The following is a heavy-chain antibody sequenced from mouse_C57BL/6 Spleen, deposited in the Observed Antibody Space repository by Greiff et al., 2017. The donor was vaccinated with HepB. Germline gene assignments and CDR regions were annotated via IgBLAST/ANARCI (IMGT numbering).Heavy chain of an antibody. J-gene: IGHJ1*03. CDR1: GYSLTDYN. Sequence: EVQLQQSGPELVKPGASVKISCKDSGYSLTDYNMNWVKQSNGKSLEWIGVINPNYGTTSYNQKFKGKATLTVDQSSSTAYMQLNSLTSEDSAVYYCANYYGSSYWYFDVWGTGTTVTVSS. CDR2: INPNYGTT. D-gene: IGHD1-1*01. CDR3: ANYYGSSYWYFDV. V-gene: IGHV1-39*01.